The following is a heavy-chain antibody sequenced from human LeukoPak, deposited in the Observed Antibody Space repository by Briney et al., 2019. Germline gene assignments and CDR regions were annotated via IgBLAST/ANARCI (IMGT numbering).Heavy chain of an antibody. J-gene: IGHJ4*02. CDR2: IIPILGIA. CDR3: ASEVDYYDSSGYYSY. Sequence: SVKVSCKASGGTFSSYAISWVRQAPGQGLEWMGRIIPILGIANYAQKFQGRVTITADKSTSTAYMELSSLRSEDTAVYYCASEVDYYDSSGYYSYWGQGTLVTVSS. D-gene: IGHD3-22*01. V-gene: IGHV1-69*04. CDR1: GGTFSSYA.